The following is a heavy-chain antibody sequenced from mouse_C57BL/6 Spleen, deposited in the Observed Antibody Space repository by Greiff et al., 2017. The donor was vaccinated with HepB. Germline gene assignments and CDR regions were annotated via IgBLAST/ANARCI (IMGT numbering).Heavy chain of an antibody. Sequence: VQLVESGPGLVQPSQSLSITCTVSGFSLTSYGVHWVRQSPGKGLEWLGVIWSGGGTDYNAAFISRLSISKDNSKSQVFFKMNSLQADDTAIYYCAPCAGYYYAMDYWGQGTSVTVSS. V-gene: IGHV2-2*01. CDR3: APCAGYYYAMDY. CDR2: IWSGGGT. J-gene: IGHJ4*01. CDR1: GFSLTSYG.